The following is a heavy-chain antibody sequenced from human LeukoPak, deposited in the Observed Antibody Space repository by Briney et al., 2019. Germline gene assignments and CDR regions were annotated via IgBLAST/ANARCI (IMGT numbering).Heavy chain of an antibody. CDR1: GFTFSSYG. V-gene: IGHV3-30*02. Sequence: PGGSLRLSCAASGFTFSSYGMHWVRQAPGKGLECVAFIRYGGSNKYYADSVKGRFTISRDNSKNILYLEMNSRRAEDTAVYYCAKTSQFLFVDYWGPGPLVAVSS. J-gene: IGHJ4*02. CDR3: AKTSQFLFVDY. CDR2: IRYGGSNK. D-gene: IGHD2-21*01.